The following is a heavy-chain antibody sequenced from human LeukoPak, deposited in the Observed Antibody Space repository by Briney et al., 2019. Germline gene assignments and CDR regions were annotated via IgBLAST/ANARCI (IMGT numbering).Heavy chain of an antibody. J-gene: IGHJ5*02. CDR3: ARDGSYSYGSSNWFDP. Sequence: PSETLSLTCTVSGGSISSSSYYWGWIRQPPGKGLEWIGSIYYSGSTYYNPSLKSRVTISVDTSKNQFSLKLSSVTAADTAVYYYARDGSYSYGSSNWFDPWGQGTLVTVSS. D-gene: IGHD5-18*01. CDR2: IYYSGST. V-gene: IGHV4-39*07. CDR1: GGSISSSSYY.